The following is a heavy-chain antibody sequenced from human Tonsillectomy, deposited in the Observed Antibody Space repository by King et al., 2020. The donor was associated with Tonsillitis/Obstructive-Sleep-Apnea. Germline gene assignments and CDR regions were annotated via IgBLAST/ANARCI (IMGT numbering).Heavy chain of an antibody. V-gene: IGHV1-46*01. CDR2: INPSGGST. D-gene: IGHD3-22*01. CDR1: GYTFSSHY. CDR3: ARDYYDSSGYYYVRGYYYYYYMDV. J-gene: IGHJ6*03. Sequence: QLVQSGAEVKKPGASVKVSCKASGYTFSSHYMHWVRQAPGQGLEWMGIINPSGGSTTYAQKFQGRVTMTRDTSTSTVYMELSSLRSEETAVYYCARDYYDSSGYYYVRGYYYYYYMDVWGKGTTVTVSS.